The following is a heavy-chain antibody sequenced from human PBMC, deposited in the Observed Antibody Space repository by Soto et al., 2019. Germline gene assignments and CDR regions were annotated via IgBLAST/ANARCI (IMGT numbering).Heavy chain of an antibody. V-gene: IGHV5-10-1*01. CDR2: IDPSDSYT. Sequence: GESLKISCKGSGYSFTSYWISWVRQMPGKGLEWMGRIDPSDSYTNYSPSFQGHVTISADKSISTAYLQWSSLKASDTAMYYCARPVADSYNWFDPWGQGTLVTVSS. J-gene: IGHJ5*02. CDR3: ARPVADSYNWFDP. CDR1: GYSFTSYW. D-gene: IGHD6-19*01.